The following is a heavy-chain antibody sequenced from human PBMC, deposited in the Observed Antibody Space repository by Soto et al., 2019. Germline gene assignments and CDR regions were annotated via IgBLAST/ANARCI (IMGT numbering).Heavy chain of an antibody. Sequence: PGGSLRLSCAGSGFTFSSYAMSWVRQAPGKGLEWVSAISGSGGSTYYADSVKGRFTISRDNSKNTLYLQMNSLRAEDTAVYYCAKGGRQWLVTSDFNYWGQGALVTVSS. D-gene: IGHD6-19*01. CDR2: ISGSGGST. J-gene: IGHJ4*02. CDR3: AKGGRQWLVTSDFNY. V-gene: IGHV3-23*01. CDR1: GFTFSSYA.